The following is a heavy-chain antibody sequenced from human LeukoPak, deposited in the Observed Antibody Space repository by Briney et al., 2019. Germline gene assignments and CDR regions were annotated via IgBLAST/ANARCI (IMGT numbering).Heavy chain of an antibody. J-gene: IGHJ4*02. Sequence: GGSLRLSCAASGFTFSNAWMSWVRQAPGKGLEWVGRIKSKTDGGTTDYAAPVKGRFTISRDDPKNTLYLQMNSLKTEDTAVYYCTTGIYLLWFFDYWGQGTLVTVSS. CDR1: GFTFSNAW. CDR3: TTGIYLLWFFDY. CDR2: IKSKTDGGTT. V-gene: IGHV3-15*01. D-gene: IGHD3-10*01.